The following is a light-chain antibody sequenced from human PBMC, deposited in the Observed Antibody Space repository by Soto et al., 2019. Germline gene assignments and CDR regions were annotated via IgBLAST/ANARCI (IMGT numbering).Light chain of an antibody. Sequence: QSVLTQPPSASGTPGQTVTISCSGSRSNVGRNAVSWYQQVPGMAPKLLVFATNKRPSGVPDRFSGSASGASASLAISGLQSEDEADYYCAAWDDTLNGPLFGGGTKFTVL. CDR3: AAWDDTLNGPL. V-gene: IGLV1-44*01. J-gene: IGLJ2*01. CDR2: ATN. CDR1: RSNVGRNA.